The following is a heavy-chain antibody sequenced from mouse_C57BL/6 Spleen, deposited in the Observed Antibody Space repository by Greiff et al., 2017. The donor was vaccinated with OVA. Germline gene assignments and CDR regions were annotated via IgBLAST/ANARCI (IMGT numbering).Heavy chain of an antibody. J-gene: IGHJ3*01. V-gene: IGHV5-4*01. CDR2: ISDGGSYT. D-gene: IGHD2-3*01. CDR1: GFTFSSYA. CDR3: ARGGDDVY. Sequence: EVQLVESGGGLVKPGGSLKLSCAASGFTFSSYAMSWVRQTPEKRLEWVATISDGGSYTYYPDNVKGRFTISRDNAKNNLYLQMSHLKSEDTAMYYCARGGDDVYWGQGTLVTVSA.